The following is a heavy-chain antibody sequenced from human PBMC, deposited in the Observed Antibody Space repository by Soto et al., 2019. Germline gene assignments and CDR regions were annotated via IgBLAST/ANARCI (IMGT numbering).Heavy chain of an antibody. CDR3: QYYYDSSGVPGFDY. V-gene: IGHV3-15*01. CDR1: GFTFREAW. CDR2: IKSEIDGGTA. J-gene: IGHJ4*02. D-gene: IGHD3-22*01. Sequence: EVQLVESGGGLVKPGGSLRLSCAASGFTFREAWMSWVRQAPGKGLEWVGRIKSEIDGGTADYAAPVKGRFSISRDDSRNTLYLEMNSLQTEDTAVYYCQYYYDSSGVPGFDYWGQGTLVTVSS.